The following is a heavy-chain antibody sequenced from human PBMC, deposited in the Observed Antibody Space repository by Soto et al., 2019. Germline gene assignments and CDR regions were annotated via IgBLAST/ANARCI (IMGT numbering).Heavy chain of an antibody. V-gene: IGHV4-59*08. Sequence: SETLSLTCTVSGGSISSYYWSWIRQPPGKGLEWIGYIYYSGSTNYNPSLKSRVTISVDTSKNQFSLKLSSVTAADTAVYYCARVGGVLRFLEWPTRGGSSNWFDPWGQGTLVTVSS. CDR3: ARVGGVLRFLEWPTRGGSSNWFDP. D-gene: IGHD3-3*01. CDR1: GGSISSYY. J-gene: IGHJ5*02. CDR2: IYYSGST.